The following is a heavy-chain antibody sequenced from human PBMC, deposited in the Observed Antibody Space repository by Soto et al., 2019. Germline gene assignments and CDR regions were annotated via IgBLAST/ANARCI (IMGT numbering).Heavy chain of an antibody. Sequence: EVQLVESGGGLVKPGGSLRLSCAASGFTFSTYIMNWVRQAPGKGLEWVSSISSSSTYIYYADSVKGRFTISRDNAKNALYLQMNRLRAEDTAVYYWARGGYCSSTSCPLRPFDYGGQGTLVTVSS. CDR2: ISSSSTYI. CDR3: ARGGYCSSTSCPLRPFDY. J-gene: IGHJ4*02. CDR1: GFTFSTYI. D-gene: IGHD2-2*01. V-gene: IGHV3-21*01.